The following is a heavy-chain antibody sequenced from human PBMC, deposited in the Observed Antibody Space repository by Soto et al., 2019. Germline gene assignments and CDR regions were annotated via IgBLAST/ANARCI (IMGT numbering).Heavy chain of an antibody. Sequence: EVQLVESGGGLVQPGGSLRLSCAASGFTFSSYWMSWVRQAPGKGLEWVANIKQDGSEKYYVDSVKGRFTISRDNAKNSLYLQMNSLRAEDTAVYYCARDCHYYYYYYYMDVWGKGTTVTVSS. V-gene: IGHV3-7*01. CDR2: IKQDGSEK. CDR1: GFTFSSYW. CDR3: ARDCHYYYYYYYMDV. J-gene: IGHJ6*03.